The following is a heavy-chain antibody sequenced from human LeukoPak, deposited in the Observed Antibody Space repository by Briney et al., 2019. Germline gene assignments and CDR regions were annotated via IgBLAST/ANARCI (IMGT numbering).Heavy chain of an antibody. V-gene: IGHV4-34*01. J-gene: IGHJ6*02. CDR2: INHSGST. CDR1: GGSFSDYY. Sequence: SETLSLTCAVYGGSFSDYYWSWIRQSPGKGLEWIGEINHSGSTTYNPSLKSRVTISVDTSKNQFSLKLSSVTAADTAVYYCARGAPLDSYYYGMDVWGRGTPVTVSS. CDR3: ARGAPLDSYYYGMDV.